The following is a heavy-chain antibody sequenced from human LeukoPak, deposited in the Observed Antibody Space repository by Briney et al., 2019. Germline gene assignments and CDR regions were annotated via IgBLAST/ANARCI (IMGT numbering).Heavy chain of an antibody. J-gene: IGHJ4*02. V-gene: IGHV1-69*01. D-gene: IGHD3-3*01. CDR1: GGIFANYA. CDR3: AKGHDDFRQFDF. Sequence: GASVKVSCTASGGIFANYAISWVRKAPGQGLEWMGGIIPIFGSGHSAQKFQGRLTITADESTRTTYMELSSLRSEDTAVYYCAKGHDDFRQFDFWGQGTLVIVSS. CDR2: IIPIFGSG.